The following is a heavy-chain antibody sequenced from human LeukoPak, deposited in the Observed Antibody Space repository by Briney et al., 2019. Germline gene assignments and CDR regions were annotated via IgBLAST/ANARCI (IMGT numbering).Heavy chain of an antibody. Sequence: SETLSLTCAVSGYSISSGYYWGWIRQPPGRGLEWIGTIYHSGSTYYNPSLKSRVTISVDTSKNQFSLKLSSVTAADTAVYYCARRGQGGYNENHFDYWGQGTLVTVSS. CDR2: IYHSGST. D-gene: IGHD5-24*01. J-gene: IGHJ4*02. V-gene: IGHV4-38-2*01. CDR1: GYSISSGYY. CDR3: ARRGQGGYNENHFDY.